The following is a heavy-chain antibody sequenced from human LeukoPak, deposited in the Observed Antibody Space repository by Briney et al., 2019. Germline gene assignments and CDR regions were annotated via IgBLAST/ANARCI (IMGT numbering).Heavy chain of an antibody. J-gene: IGHJ6*04. V-gene: IGHV3-30*02. CDR2: IRYDGTNK. D-gene: IGHD3-10*02. CDR3: AELGITMIGGV. CDR1: DFTFSSYG. Sequence: PGGSLRLSCATSDFTFSSYGMHWVRQAPGKGLEWVAFIRYDGTNKYYADSVKGRFTISRDNSKNTLYLQMNSLRAEDTAVYYCAELGITMIGGVWGKGTTVTISS.